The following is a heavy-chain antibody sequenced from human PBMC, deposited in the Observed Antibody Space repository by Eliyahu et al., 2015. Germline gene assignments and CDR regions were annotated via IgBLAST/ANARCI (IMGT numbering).Heavy chain of an antibody. CDR1: GGSXXGYY. CDR2: INHSGSX. J-gene: IGHJ4*02. CDR3: AREPVWYYYDSSGYVFDY. Sequence: QVQLQQWGAGLLKPSETLXLTXAVXGGSXXGYYXXWIRQPPGKGLEWXGEINHSGSXNYNPSLKSRVTISVDTSKNQFSLKLSSVTAADTAVYYCAREPVWYYYDSSGYVFDYWGQGTLVTVSS. V-gene: IGHV4-34*01. D-gene: IGHD3-22*01.